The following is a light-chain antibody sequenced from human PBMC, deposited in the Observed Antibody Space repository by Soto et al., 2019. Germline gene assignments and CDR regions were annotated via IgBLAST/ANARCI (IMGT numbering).Light chain of an antibody. CDR1: SSNIGKNT. CDR2: TNN. V-gene: IGLV1-44*01. CDR3: ATWDDSLNGPV. Sequence: QSVLTQPPSASGTPGQRVTISCSGSSSNIGKNTVNWYQQLPGTPPKLLIRTNNQRPSGVPDRFSGSKSGNSASLAISGLQSGDEADYSCATWDDSLNGPVFGGGTKVTVL. J-gene: IGLJ2*01.